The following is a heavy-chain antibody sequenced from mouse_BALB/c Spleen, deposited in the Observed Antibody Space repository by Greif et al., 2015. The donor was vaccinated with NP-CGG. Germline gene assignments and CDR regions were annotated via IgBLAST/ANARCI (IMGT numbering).Heavy chain of an antibody. V-gene: IGHV1S81*02. J-gene: IGHJ2*01. D-gene: IGHD1-1*01. CDR1: GYTFTSYY. Sequence: QVHVKQSGAELVKPGASVKLSCKASGYTFTSYYMYWVKQRPGQGLEWIGGINPSNGGTNFNEKFKSKATLTVDKSSSTAYMQLSSLTSEDSAVYYCTRSGYYGPDYWGQGTTLTVSS. CDR2: INPSNGGT. CDR3: TRSGYYGPDY.